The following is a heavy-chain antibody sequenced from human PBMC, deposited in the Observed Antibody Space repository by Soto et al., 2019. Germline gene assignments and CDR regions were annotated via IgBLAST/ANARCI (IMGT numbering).Heavy chain of an antibody. J-gene: IGHJ4*02. CDR2: IYYSGGT. D-gene: IGHD5-12*01. V-gene: IGHV4-59*01. Sequence: SETLSLTCTVSGGSISSYYWSWIRQPPGKGLEWIGYIYYSGGTNCNPSLKSRVTISVDTSKNQFSLKLSSVTAADTAVYYCARGGGGLHLLDYWGQGTLVTVSS. CDR3: ARGGGGLHLLDY. CDR1: GGSISSYY.